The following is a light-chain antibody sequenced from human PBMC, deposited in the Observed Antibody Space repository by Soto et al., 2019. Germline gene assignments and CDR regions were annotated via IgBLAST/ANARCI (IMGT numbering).Light chain of an antibody. V-gene: IGKV3-20*01. Sequence: IVMTQSPATISVSPGERTPLSCSSSQSVSSNLAWYQQKPGQAPRLLISGASSRATGIPDRFGGSGSGTDYTLTITRLEPEDFAVYYCQQYGSSPPITFGQGTRLEIK. CDR2: GAS. CDR1: QSVSSN. J-gene: IGKJ5*01. CDR3: QQYGSSPPIT.